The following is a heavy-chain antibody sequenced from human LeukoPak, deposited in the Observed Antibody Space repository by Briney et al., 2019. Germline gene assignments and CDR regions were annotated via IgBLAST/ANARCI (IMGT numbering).Heavy chain of an antibody. Sequence: PGRSLRLSCAASGFNFDNYAMHWVRQAPGKGLEWVSGISWNSNNIGYADSVKGRFTISRDNAKNSLYLQMNSLRAEDTALYYCAKDGRDYYYYGMDVWGQGTTVTVSS. D-gene: IGHD5-24*01. CDR2: ISWNSNNI. J-gene: IGHJ6*02. V-gene: IGHV3-9*01. CDR1: GFNFDNYA. CDR3: AKDGRDYYYYGMDV.